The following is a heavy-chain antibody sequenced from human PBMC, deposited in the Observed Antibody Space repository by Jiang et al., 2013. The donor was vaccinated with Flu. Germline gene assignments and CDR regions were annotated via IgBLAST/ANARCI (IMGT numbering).Heavy chain of an antibody. J-gene: IGHJ3*02. CDR3: ARRDTLSGLGPNAAFDI. V-gene: IGHV5-51*01. Sequence: GAEVKKPGESLRISCQGSGYRFSTYWIGWVRQRPGKGLEWMGIIYPRDSDTRYNPSFQGHVSISADTSTSTAYLQWNSLEASDTAIYYCARRDTLSGLGPNAAFDIWAKGQWSRLF. CDR2: IYPRDSDT. D-gene: IGHD5-12*01. CDR1: GYRFSTYW.